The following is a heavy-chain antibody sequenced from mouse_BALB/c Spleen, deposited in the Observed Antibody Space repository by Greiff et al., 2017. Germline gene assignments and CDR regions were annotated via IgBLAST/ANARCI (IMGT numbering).Heavy chain of an antibody. CDR1: GFNIKDTY. CDR3: ARNGYYVDYYAMDY. CDR2: IDPANGNT. D-gene: IGHD2-3*01. V-gene: IGHV14-3*02. J-gene: IGHJ4*01. Sequence: VQLQQSGAELVKPGASVKLSCTASGFNIKDTYMHWVKQRPEQGLEWIGRIDPANGNTKYDPKFQGKATITADTSSNTAYLQLSSLTSEDTAVYYCARNGYYVDYYAMDYWGQGTSVTVSS.